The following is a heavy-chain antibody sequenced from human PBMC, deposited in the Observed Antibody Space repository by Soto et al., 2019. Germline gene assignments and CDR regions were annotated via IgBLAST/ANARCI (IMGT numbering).Heavy chain of an antibody. D-gene: IGHD6-19*01. Sequence: EVQLLESGGGLVQPGGSLRLSCAASGFTFSSYAMSWVRQAPGKGLEWVSAISGSGGSTYYADSVKGRFTISRDNSKNRVYLQMNSLRAEDTAVYYCAKGLSSGGDRDYFDYWGRGTLVTV. CDR2: ISGSGGST. CDR3: AKGLSSGGDRDYFDY. CDR1: GFTFSSYA. V-gene: IGHV3-23*01. J-gene: IGHJ4*02.